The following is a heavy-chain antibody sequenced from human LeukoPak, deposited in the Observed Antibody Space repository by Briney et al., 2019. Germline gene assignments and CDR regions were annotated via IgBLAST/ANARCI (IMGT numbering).Heavy chain of an antibody. CDR2: ISTYNGNT. Sequence: GASVKVSCKASGYTFTNYRISWVRQAPGQGLEWMGWISTYNGNTNYAQKLQGRVTMTTDTSTSTAYMELWSLRSDDTAVYYCARDLRSSGWYYFDYWGQGTLVTASS. J-gene: IGHJ4*02. CDR3: ARDLRSSGWYYFDY. CDR1: GYTFTNYR. V-gene: IGHV1-18*01. D-gene: IGHD6-19*01.